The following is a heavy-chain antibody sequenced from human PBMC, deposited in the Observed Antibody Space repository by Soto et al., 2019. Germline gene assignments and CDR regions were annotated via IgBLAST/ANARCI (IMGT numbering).Heavy chain of an antibody. CDR3: AREYCTMVRGVIMAQGYGMDV. CDR2: INPNSGGT. CDR1: GYTFTGYY. Sequence: QVQLVQSGAEVKKPGASVKVSCKASGYTFTGYYMHWLRQAPGQGLEWMGWINPNSGGTNYAQKFQGWVTMTRDTSIGTAYRELGRLRSDDTAVYYCAREYCTMVRGVIMAQGYGMDVWGQGTTVTVSS. J-gene: IGHJ6*02. V-gene: IGHV1-2*04. D-gene: IGHD3-10*01.